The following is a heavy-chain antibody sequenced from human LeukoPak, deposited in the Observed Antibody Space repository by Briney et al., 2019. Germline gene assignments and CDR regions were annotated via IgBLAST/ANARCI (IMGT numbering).Heavy chain of an antibody. CDR3: ARELQTRYFDLRRAFDI. D-gene: IGHD3-9*01. CDR2: ITSSSSEI. CDR1: GFTFSSYS. J-gene: IGHJ3*02. Sequence: GGSLRLSCAASGFTFSSYSMNWVRQAPGEGGEWGASITSSSSEIYHADSVKGRFTISRDNAKKSLFLQMNSLRAEDTAVYYCARELQTRYFDLRRAFDIWGQGTIVTVSA. V-gene: IGHV3-21*01.